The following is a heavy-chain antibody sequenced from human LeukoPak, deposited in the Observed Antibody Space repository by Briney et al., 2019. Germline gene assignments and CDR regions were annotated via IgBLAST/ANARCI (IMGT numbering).Heavy chain of an antibody. D-gene: IGHD3-3*01. CDR1: GFPFSSHG. CDR2: ISPGGPT. V-gene: IGHV3-21*01. CDR3: ARGSRFGVVGRDAFDI. J-gene: IGHJ3*02. Sequence: GGSLRLSCAGSGFPFSSHGMNWVRQAPGKGLEWVSGISPGGPTYYADSVKGRFTISRDNAKNLLYLQMNSLRAEDTAVYYCARGSRFGVVGRDAFDIWGQGTMVTVSS.